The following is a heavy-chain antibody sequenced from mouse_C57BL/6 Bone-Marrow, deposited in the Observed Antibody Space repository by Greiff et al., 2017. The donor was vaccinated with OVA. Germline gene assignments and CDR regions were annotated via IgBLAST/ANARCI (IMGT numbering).Heavy chain of an antibody. CDR2: INPNNGGT. CDR3: ARGRVTSRRGAMDY. J-gene: IGHJ4*01. V-gene: IGHV1-26*01. CDR1: GYTFTDYY. D-gene: IGHD2-1*01. Sequence: EVQLQQSGPELVKPGASVKISCKASGYTFTDYYMNWVKQSHGKSLEWIGDINPNNGGTSYNQKFKGKATLTVDKSSSTAYMELRSLTSEDSAVYYCARGRVTSRRGAMDYWGQGTSVTVSS.